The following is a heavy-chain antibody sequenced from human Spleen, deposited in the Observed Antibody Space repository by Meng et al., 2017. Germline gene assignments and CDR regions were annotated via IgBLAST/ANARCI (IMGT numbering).Heavy chain of an antibody. D-gene: IGHD3-3*01. CDR1: GYTFTRYG. Sequence: QVQRGQTGAEVKKPGASVKVSCKASGYTFTRYGISWVRQAPGQGLEWMGWISAYNGNTKYAQKLQGRVTMTTDTSTSTAYMELRSLRSDDTAVYYCARDKEFWSGSYTRFDPWGQGTLVTVSS. V-gene: IGHV1-18*01. CDR3: ARDKEFWSGSYTRFDP. CDR2: ISAYNGNT. J-gene: IGHJ5*02.